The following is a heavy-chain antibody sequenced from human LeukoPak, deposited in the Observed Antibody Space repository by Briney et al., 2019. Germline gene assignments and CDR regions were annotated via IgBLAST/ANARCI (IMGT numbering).Heavy chain of an antibody. V-gene: IGHV4-59*01. CDR3: ARDGGSSWYKGSKSYNWFDP. D-gene: IGHD6-13*01. J-gene: IGHJ5*02. Sequence: SETLSLTCTVSGGSISSYYWSWIRQPPGKGLEWIGYIYYSGSTNYNPSLKSRVNISVDTSKNQFSLKLSSVTAADTAVYYCARDGGSSWYKGSKSYNWFDPWGQGTLVTVSS. CDR1: GGSISSYY. CDR2: IYYSGST.